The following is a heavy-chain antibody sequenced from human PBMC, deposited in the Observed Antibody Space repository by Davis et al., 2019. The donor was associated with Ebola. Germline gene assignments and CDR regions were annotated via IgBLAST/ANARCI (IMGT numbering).Heavy chain of an antibody. D-gene: IGHD3-16*01. CDR1: GFTFSSYG. CDR2: IWYDGSNK. CDR3: ARSFGPYYYYGMDV. Sequence: GESLKISCAASGFTFSSYGMHWVRQAPGKGLEWVAVIWYDGSNKYYADSVKGRFTISRDNSKNTLYLQMNSLRAEDTAVYYCARSFGPYYYYGMDVWGQGTTVTVSS. J-gene: IGHJ6*02. V-gene: IGHV3-33*01.